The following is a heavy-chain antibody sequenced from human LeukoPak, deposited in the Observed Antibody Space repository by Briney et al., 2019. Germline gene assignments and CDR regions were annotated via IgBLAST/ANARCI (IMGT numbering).Heavy chain of an antibody. Sequence: GGSLRLSCAASGFTFSRYSVNWVRQAPGKGLEWVSSISSTSIYIYYADSVKGRLTISRDNAKNALYLQMNNLRAEDTAVYYCARETRLRWTDYWGQGTLVTVSS. J-gene: IGHJ4*02. D-gene: IGHD5-24*01. CDR2: ISSTSIYI. CDR1: GFTFSRYS. CDR3: ARETRLRWTDY. V-gene: IGHV3-21*01.